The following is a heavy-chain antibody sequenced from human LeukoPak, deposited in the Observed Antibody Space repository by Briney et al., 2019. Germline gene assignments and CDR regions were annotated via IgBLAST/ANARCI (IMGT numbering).Heavy chain of an antibody. Sequence: SETLSLTCTVSGGSISSSSYYWGWLRQPPGKGLEWIGSIYYSGSTYYNPSLKSRVTISVDTSKNQFSLKLSSVTAADTAVYYCASERSANVGMDVWGQGTTVTVSS. CDR1: GGSISSSSYY. J-gene: IGHJ6*02. D-gene: IGHD2-15*01. V-gene: IGHV4-39*01. CDR2: IYYSGST. CDR3: ASERSANVGMDV.